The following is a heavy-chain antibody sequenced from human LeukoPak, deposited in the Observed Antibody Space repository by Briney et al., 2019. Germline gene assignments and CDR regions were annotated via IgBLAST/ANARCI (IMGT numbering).Heavy chain of an antibody. CDR3: ARYLRDGYNRANAFDI. V-gene: IGHV5-51*01. D-gene: IGHD5-24*01. J-gene: IGHJ3*02. Sequence: GESLKISCKGSGYSFTNYWIGWVRQMPGKGLDWMGIIYPGDSDTRYSPSFQGQVTISADKSISTAYLQWSSLKASDTAMYYCARYLRDGYNRANAFDIWGQGTMVTVSS. CDR2: IYPGDSDT. CDR1: GYSFTNYW.